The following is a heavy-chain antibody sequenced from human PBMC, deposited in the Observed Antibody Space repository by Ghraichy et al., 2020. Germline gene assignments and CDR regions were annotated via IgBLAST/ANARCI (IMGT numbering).Heavy chain of an antibody. CDR1: GGSISSDAYY. Sequence: SETLSLTCTVSGGSISSDAYYWGWIRQPPGKGLEWIASIFYSGSTYCNPSLKSRVTISVDTSKNQFSLRLSSVTAADTAVYYCARLPRVPVAGRYGVDVWGQGTTVSVSS. CDR3: ARLPRVPVAGRYGVDV. D-gene: IGHD6-19*01. CDR2: IFYSGST. V-gene: IGHV4-39*01. J-gene: IGHJ6*02.